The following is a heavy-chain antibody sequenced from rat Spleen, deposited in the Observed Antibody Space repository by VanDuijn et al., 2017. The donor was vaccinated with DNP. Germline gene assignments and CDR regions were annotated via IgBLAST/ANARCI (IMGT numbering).Heavy chain of an antibody. J-gene: IGHJ4*01. CDR1: GFTFSNYD. D-gene: IGHD1-4*01. CDR2: INYDGSST. Sequence: EVQLVESGGGLVQPGRSMKLSCAASGFTFSNYDMAWVRQAPKKGLEWVASINYDGSSTYYRDSVKVRFTISRDNAKSTLYLQMDSLRSEDTATYYCARWPGYNPPYAMDVWGQGTSVTVSS. V-gene: IGHV5-7*01. CDR3: ARWPGYNPPYAMDV.